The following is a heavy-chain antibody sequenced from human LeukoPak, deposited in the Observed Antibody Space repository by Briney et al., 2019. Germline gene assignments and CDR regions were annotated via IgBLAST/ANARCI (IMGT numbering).Heavy chain of an antibody. D-gene: IGHD6-19*01. CDR2: IYYSGST. Sequence: PSETLSLTCTVSGGSISSSSYYWGWTRQPPGKGLEWIGSIYYSGSTYYNPSLKSRVTISVDTSKNQFSLKLSSVTAADTAVYYCARHTLKYSSGWYFDYWGQGTLVTVSS. CDR3: ARHTLKYSSGWYFDY. CDR1: GGSISSSSYY. J-gene: IGHJ4*02. V-gene: IGHV4-39*01.